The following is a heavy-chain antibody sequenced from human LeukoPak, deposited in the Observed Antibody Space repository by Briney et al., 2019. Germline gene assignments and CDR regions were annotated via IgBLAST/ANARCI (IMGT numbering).Heavy chain of an antibody. V-gene: IGHV3-30*02. J-gene: IGHJ4*02. CDR1: GFIFSHYG. CDR3: AKGSYYDSSGSFYFDY. D-gene: IGHD3-22*01. CDR2: IQNDASTE. Sequence: PGGSLRLSCAASGFIFSHYGMHWVRQAPGKGLEWVAVIQNDASTENFADSVKGRFTISRDNSKNTLYVQVNSLGTEDTAAYYCAKGSYYDSSGSFYFDYWGQGTLVTVSS.